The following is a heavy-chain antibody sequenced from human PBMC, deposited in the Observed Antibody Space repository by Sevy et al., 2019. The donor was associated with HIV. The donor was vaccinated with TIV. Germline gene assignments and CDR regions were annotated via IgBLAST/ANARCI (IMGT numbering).Heavy chain of an antibody. V-gene: IGHV3-66*04. CDR1: GFTVSSNY. CDR3: ATHRLVWFGELSDAFDI. Sequence: GGSLRLSCAASGFTVSSNYMSWVRQAPGKGLEWVSVIYSGGSTYYADSVKGRFTISRDNSKNTRYLQMNSLRAEDTAVYYCATHRLVWFGELSDAFDIWGQGTMVTVSS. CDR2: IYSGGST. D-gene: IGHD3-10*01. J-gene: IGHJ3*02.